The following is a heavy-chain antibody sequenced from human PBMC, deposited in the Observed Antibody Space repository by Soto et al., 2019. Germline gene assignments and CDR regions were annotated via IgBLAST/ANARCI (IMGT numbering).Heavy chain of an antibody. J-gene: IGHJ4*02. V-gene: IGHV3-33*01. CDR1: GFTFSSNG. CDR3: ARDLGRFNFGSAYFVY. D-gene: IGHD3-10*01. CDR2: IWSDGSEK. Sequence: QVQLVESGGGVVQPGRSLRLSCAASGFTFSSNGMHWVRQAPGKGLEWVAVIWSDGSEKYYADSVKGRFSISRDNSKNTLYLHMDSLSAEDTADYYCARDLGRFNFGSAYFVYWGQGTLVTVSS.